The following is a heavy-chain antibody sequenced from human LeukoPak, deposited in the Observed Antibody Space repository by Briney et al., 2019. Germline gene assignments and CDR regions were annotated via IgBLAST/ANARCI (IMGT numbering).Heavy chain of an antibody. CDR3: ARDVTMVRGVITD. D-gene: IGHD3-10*01. V-gene: IGHV4-34*01. CDR2: INHSGST. CDR1: GGSFSGYY. J-gene: IGHJ4*02. Sequence: SETLSLTCAVYGGSFSGYYWSWIRQPPGKGLEWIGEINHSGSTNYNPSLKSRVTISVDTSKNRFSLKLSSVTAADTAVYYCARDVTMVRGVITDWGQGTLVTVSS.